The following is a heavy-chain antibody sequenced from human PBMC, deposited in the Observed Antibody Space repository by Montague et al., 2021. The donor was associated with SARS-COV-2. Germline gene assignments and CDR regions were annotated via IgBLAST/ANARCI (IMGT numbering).Heavy chain of an antibody. D-gene: IGHD6-13*01. Sequence: SETLSLTCTVSGGSISRYSWTWIRRPPGKGLECIGYIYNSGITNYNPSLTSRVTISVDTSKNQFSLKLSSVAAADTAVYYCARVGRGSSWYEVAFDIWGQGTMVTVSS. CDR3: ARVGRGSSWYEVAFDI. CDR2: IYNSGIT. J-gene: IGHJ3*02. V-gene: IGHV4-59*01. CDR1: GGSISRYS.